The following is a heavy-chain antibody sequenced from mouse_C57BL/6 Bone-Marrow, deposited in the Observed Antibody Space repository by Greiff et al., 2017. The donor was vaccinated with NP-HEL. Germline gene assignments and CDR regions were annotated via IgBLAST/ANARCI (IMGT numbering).Heavy chain of an antibody. CDR3: ARDDYYGSSPFAY. Sequence: VQLKESGPGLVKPSQSLSLTCSVTGYSITSGYYWNWIRQFPGNILAWMGYISYDGSNNYNPSLKNRIPITRDTTKNQVFLELKSGTTGDTATYYWARDDYYGSSPFAYWGQGTLVTVSA. J-gene: IGHJ3*01. CDR2: ISYDGSN. D-gene: IGHD1-1*01. CDR1: GYSITSGYY. V-gene: IGHV3-6*01.